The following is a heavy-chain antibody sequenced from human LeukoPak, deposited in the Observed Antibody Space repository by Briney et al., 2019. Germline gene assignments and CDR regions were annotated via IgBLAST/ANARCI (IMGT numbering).Heavy chain of an antibody. Sequence: GGSLRLSCAASGFTFSTYGMSWVRQAPGKGLEWVSSISTSSSYIYYADSVKGRFTISRDNAKNSLYLQMNSVRAEDTAVYYCARAYSGRYGLGYYYMDVWGKGTTVTVSS. CDR2: ISTSSSYI. CDR3: ARAYSGRYGLGYYYMDV. CDR1: GFTFSTYG. D-gene: IGHD1-26*01. J-gene: IGHJ6*03. V-gene: IGHV3-21*01.